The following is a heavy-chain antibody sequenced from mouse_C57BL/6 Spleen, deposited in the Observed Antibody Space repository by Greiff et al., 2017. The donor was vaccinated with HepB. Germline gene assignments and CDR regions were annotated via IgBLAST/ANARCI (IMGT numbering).Heavy chain of an antibody. CDR1: GYTFTSYW. CDR3: ARSPAWYFDV. CDR2: IYPGSGST. J-gene: IGHJ1*03. V-gene: IGHV1-55*01. Sequence: VQLQQPGAELVKPGASVKMSCKASGYTFTSYWITWVKQSPGQGLEWIGDIYPGSGSTNYNEKFKSKATLTVDTSSSTAYMQLSSLTSEDSAVYYCARSPAWYFDVWGTGTTVTVSS.